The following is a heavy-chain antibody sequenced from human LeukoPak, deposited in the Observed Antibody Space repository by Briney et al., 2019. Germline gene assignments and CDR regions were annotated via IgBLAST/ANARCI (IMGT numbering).Heavy chain of an antibody. CDR3: ARVPLFVRPNAFDI. CDR1: GGSISSGSYY. D-gene: IGHD2/OR15-2a*01. J-gene: IGHJ3*02. CDR2: IYTSGST. V-gene: IGHV4-61*02. Sequence: SSQTLSLTCTVSGGSISSGSYYWSWIRQPAGKGLEWIGRIYTSGSTNYNPSLKSRVTISVDTSKNQFSLKLSSVTAADTAVYYCARVPLFVRPNAFDIWGQGTMVTVSS.